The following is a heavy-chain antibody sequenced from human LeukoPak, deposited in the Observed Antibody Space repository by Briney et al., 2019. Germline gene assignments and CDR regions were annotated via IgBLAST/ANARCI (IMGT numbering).Heavy chain of an antibody. CDR3: AREPDGLYDSSGYVDY. CDR2: LSSSSSYI. D-gene: IGHD3-22*01. J-gene: IGHJ4*02. V-gene: IGHV3-21*01. Sequence: GGSLRLSCAASGFTFSSYSMNWVRQAPGKGLEWVSSLSSSSSYIYYADSVKGRFTISRDNSKNTLYLQMGSLRADDMAVYYCAREPDGLYDSSGYVDYWGQGTLVTVSS. CDR1: GFTFSSYS.